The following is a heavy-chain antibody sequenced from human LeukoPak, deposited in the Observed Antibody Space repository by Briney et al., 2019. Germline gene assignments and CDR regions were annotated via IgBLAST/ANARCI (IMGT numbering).Heavy chain of an antibody. Sequence: GGSLRLSCAASGFSISSCALHWVRQAPGKGLQYVSGISNGGSIDYANSVKGRFTISRDNSKNTLYLQMGSLRPEDMAVYYCARDFSYGSGFDYWGQGILVTVSS. CDR2: ISNGGSI. CDR3: ARDFSYGSGFDY. J-gene: IGHJ4*02. CDR1: GFSISSCA. D-gene: IGHD5-18*01. V-gene: IGHV3-64*01.